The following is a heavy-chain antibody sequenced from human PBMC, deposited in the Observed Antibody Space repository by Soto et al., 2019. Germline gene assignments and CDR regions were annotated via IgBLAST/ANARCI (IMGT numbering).Heavy chain of an antibody. Sequence: GGSLRLSCAASGFTFSTYSMNWVRQAPGKGLEWVSSITSSSSYIYYADSVKGRFTISRDNAKNSLYLQMNSLRAEDTAVYYCARGGSYYYDSSASLDSWGQGTLVNVSS. CDR3: ARGGSYYYDSSASLDS. CDR1: GFTFSTYS. V-gene: IGHV3-21*01. CDR2: ITSSSSYI. J-gene: IGHJ4*02. D-gene: IGHD3-22*01.